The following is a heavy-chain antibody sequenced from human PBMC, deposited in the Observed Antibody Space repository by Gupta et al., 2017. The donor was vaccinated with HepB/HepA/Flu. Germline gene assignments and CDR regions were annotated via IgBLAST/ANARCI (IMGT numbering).Heavy chain of an antibody. D-gene: IGHD2-2*01. CDR1: GSPFSSYA. Sequence: VQLVQSGAAVKKPWSSVKVSCKASGSPFSSYAISWVRQAPGQGLEWMGGIIPICGTANYAQKFQGRVTITADESTSTAYMELSSLRSEDTAVYYCARSKVVPAATDYYYYMDVWGKGNTVTVSS. V-gene: IGHV1-69*01. CDR3: ARSKVVPAATDYYYYMDV. CDR2: IIPICGTA. J-gene: IGHJ6*03.